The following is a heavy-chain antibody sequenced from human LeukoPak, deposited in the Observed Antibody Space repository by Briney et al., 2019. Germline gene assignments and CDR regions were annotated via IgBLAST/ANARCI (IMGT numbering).Heavy chain of an antibody. CDR3: AKSGGYNPSYFDY. CDR1: GFTFSSYA. D-gene: IGHD5-24*01. J-gene: IGHJ4*02. V-gene: IGHV3-23*01. CDR2: ISGSGGST. Sequence: PGGSLRLSCAASGFTFSSYAMSWVRQAPGKGLEWVSAISGSGGSTYYANSVKGRFTISRDNSKNTLYLQMNSLRAEDTAVYYCAKSGGYNPSYFDYWGQGTLVTVSS.